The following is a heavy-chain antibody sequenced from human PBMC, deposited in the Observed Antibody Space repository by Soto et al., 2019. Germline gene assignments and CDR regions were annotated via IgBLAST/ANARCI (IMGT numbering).Heavy chain of an antibody. CDR1: GYTFTDYY. J-gene: IGHJ6*02. V-gene: IGHV1-2*04. CDR2: INPNSGGT. D-gene: IGHD3-9*01. CDR3: TRGRTLRYFDWFSGSRYGMDV. Sequence: ASVKVSFKASGYTFTDYYMHWVRQAPGQGLEWMGWINPNSGGTNYAQKFQGWVTMTRDTSISTAYMELSRLRSDDTAVYYCTRGRTLRYFDWFSGSRYGMDVWGQGTTVTVSS.